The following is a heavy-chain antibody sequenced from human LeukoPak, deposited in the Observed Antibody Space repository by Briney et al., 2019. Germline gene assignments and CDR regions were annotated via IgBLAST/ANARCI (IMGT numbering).Heavy chain of an antibody. CDR3: AELGITMIGGV. CDR2: IKQDGSEK. V-gene: IGHV3-7*01. J-gene: IGHJ6*04. D-gene: IGHD3-10*02. Sequence: GGSLRLSCAASGFTFRNYWMSWVRQAPGKGLEWVANIKQDGSEKYYVDSVKGRFTISRDNAKNSLYLQMNSLRAEDTAVYYCAELGITMIGGVWGKGTTVTIPS. CDR1: GFTFRNYW.